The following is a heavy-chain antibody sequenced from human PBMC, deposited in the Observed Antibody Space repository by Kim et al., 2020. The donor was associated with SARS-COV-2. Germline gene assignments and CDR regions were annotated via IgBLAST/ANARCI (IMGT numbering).Heavy chain of an antibody. D-gene: IGHD3-22*01. J-gene: IGHJ4*02. V-gene: IGHV3-15*01. CDR3: MTMYRLSTTMIGDF. Sequence: APVKGRFTISRDDSDNTLYLQMNSLKTEDTAMYYCMTMYRLSTTMIGDFWGQGTLVTVSS.